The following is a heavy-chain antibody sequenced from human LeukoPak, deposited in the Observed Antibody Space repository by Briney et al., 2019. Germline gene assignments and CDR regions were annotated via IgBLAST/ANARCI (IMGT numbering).Heavy chain of an antibody. Sequence: GGSLRLSCAASGFTFSGSAMHWVRQASGKGLEWVGRIRSKANSYATAYAASVKGRFTISRDDSKNTAYLQMNSLKTEDTAVYYCTRRPSISDAFDIWGQGTMVTVSS. J-gene: IGHJ3*02. V-gene: IGHV3-73*01. CDR2: IRSKANSYAT. CDR3: TRRPSISDAFDI. D-gene: IGHD2-21*01. CDR1: GFTFSGSA.